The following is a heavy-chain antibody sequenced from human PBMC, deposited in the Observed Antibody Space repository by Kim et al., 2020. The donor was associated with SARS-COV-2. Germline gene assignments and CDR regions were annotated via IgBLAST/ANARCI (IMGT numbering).Heavy chain of an antibody. J-gene: IGHJ3*02. Sequence: SETLSLTCTVSGGSISSSSYYWGWIRQPPGKGLEWIGSIYYSGRTYYNPSLKSRVTISVDTSKNQFSLKLSSVTAADTAVYYCARERKAYFFDWPIDAFDIWGQGTMVTVSS. D-gene: IGHD3-9*01. CDR2: IYYSGRT. V-gene: IGHV4-39*02. CDR1: GGSISSSSYY. CDR3: ARERKAYFFDWPIDAFDI.